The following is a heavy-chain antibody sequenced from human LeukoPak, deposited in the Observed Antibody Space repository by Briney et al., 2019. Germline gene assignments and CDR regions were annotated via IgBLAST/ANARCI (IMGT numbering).Heavy chain of an antibody. CDR2: IRYDGSNQ. V-gene: IGHV3-30*02. CDR1: GFTFSSYG. J-gene: IGHJ4*02. Sequence: GGSLRLSCAATGFTFSSYGTNWVRQAPGKGLEWVAFIRYDGSNQYYADSVKGRFTISRDNSKNTLYLQMNSLRAEDTAVYYCARDKVVTAISSFDYWGQGTLVTVSS. D-gene: IGHD2-21*02. CDR3: ARDKVVTAISSFDY.